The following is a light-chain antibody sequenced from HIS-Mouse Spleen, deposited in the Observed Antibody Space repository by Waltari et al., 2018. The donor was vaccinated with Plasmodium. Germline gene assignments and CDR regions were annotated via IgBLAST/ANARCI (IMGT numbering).Light chain of an antibody. Sequence: SYELTQPPSVSVSPGQTARITYTGDAWPKKYADWYQQKSGQAPVLVIYEDSKRPSGIPERFSGSSSGTMATLTISGAQVEDEADYYCYSTDSSGNHRVFGGGTKLTVL. V-gene: IGLV3-10*01. J-gene: IGLJ3*02. CDR3: YSTDSSGNHRV. CDR2: EDS. CDR1: AWPKKY.